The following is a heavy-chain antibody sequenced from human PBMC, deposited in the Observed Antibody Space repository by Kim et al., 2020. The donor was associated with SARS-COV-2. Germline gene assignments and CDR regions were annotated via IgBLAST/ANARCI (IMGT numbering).Heavy chain of an antibody. D-gene: IGHD5-18*01. CDR1: GYTFTSYA. Sequence: ASVKVSCKASGYTFTSYAMHWVRQAPGQRLEWMGWINAGNGNTKYSQKFQGRVTITRDTSASTAYMELSSLRSEDTAVYYCARAAGLRGYSYGYWGQGTLVTVSS. CDR2: INAGNGNT. V-gene: IGHV1-3*01. CDR3: ARAAGLRGYSYGY. J-gene: IGHJ4*02.